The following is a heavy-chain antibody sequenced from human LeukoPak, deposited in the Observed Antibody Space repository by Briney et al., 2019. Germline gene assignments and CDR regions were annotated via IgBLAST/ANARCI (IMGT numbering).Heavy chain of an antibody. Sequence: GGSLRLSCAASGFTFSNAWTSWVRQAPGKGLEWVGRIKSKTDGGTTDYAAPVKGRFTISRDDSKNTLCLQMNSLKTEDTAVYYCTTDQTLLGYYSSTSCRNLYYFDYWGQGTLVTVSS. CDR2: IKSKTDGGTT. CDR1: GFTFSNAW. CDR3: TTDQTLLGYYSSTSCRNLYYFDY. J-gene: IGHJ4*02. D-gene: IGHD2-2*01. V-gene: IGHV3-15*01.